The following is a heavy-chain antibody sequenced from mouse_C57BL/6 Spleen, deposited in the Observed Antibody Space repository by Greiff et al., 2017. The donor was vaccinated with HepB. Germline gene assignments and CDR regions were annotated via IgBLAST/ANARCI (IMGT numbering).Heavy chain of an antibody. Sequence: EVQLQESGPGLVKPSQSLSLTCTVPGYSITSGYGWNWIRQFPGNKLEWMGYISYSGSTNYNPSLKSRISITRDTSKNQFFLQLNYVTTKDTATYYCARTARIKYWGQGTTLTVSS. CDR2: ISYSGST. CDR1: GYSITSGYG. J-gene: IGHJ2*01. D-gene: IGHD1-2*01. V-gene: IGHV3-2*02. CDR3: ARTARIKY.